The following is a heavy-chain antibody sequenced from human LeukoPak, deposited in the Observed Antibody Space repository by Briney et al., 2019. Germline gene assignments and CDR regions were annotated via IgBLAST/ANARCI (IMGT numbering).Heavy chain of an antibody. J-gene: IGHJ4*02. Sequence: PGGSLSLSCAASGFTFSSYGMHWVRKAPGKGLEWVAVIWYDGSNKYYADSVKGRFTISRDNSKNTLYLQMNSLRAEDTAVYYCAKERYSSGMYYFDYWGQGTLVTVSS. CDR1: GFTFSSYG. D-gene: IGHD6-19*01. V-gene: IGHV3-33*06. CDR2: IWYDGSNK. CDR3: AKERYSSGMYYFDY.